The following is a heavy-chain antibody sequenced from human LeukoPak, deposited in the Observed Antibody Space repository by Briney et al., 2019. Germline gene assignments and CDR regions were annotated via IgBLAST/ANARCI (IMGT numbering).Heavy chain of an antibody. D-gene: IGHD2-15*01. CDR3: ATGCAGSPTGTTTGYDH. J-gene: IGHJ4*02. V-gene: IGHV3-23*01. CDR1: GFTFSIYA. CDR2: ISDGGRNI. Sequence: GGSLRLSCAASGFTFSIYAMTWVRQAPGKGLEWVSGISDGGRNIYYSASVKGRFTISRDNSENTVYMQMNSLPAEETAQYSGATGCAGSPTGTTTGYDHWGQGTLATVSS.